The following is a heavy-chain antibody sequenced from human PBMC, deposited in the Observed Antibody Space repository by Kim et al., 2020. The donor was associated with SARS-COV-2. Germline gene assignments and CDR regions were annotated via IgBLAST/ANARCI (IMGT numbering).Heavy chain of an antibody. CDR3: ARAKYSSGWFAHYFDY. V-gene: IGHV4-34*01. D-gene: IGHD6-19*01. CDR2: INHSGST. CDR1: GGSFSGYY. Sequence: SETLSLTCAVYGGSFSGYYWSWIRQPPGKGLEWIGEINHSGSTNYNPSLKSRVTISVDTSKNQFSLKLSSVTAADTAVYYCARAKYSSGWFAHYFDYWG. J-gene: IGHJ4*01.